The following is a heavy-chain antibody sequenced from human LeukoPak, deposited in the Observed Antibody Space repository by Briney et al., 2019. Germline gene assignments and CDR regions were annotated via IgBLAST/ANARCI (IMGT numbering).Heavy chain of an antibody. CDR3: AREGGPYRPLDY. D-gene: IGHD3-16*01. V-gene: IGHV4-4*02. CDR1: GFTFSNDW. Sequence: GSLRLSCAASGFTFSNDWMSWVRQPPGKGLEWIGEVNLQGSTNYNPSLMGRVAISVDTSENHVSLQLTSVTAADTAVYYCAREGGPYRPLDYSGQGTLVTVS. CDR2: VNLQGST. J-gene: IGHJ4*02.